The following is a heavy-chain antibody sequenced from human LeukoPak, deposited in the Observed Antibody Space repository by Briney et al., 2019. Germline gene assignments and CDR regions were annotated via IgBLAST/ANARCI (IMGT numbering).Heavy chain of an antibody. J-gene: IGHJ3*02. D-gene: IGHD3-10*01. Sequence: PGGSLRLSCAASGFIFDDYGMTWVRQAPGKGLEWVSGIDWNGGRTGYADSVKGRFTISRDDAKNSLYLQMNSLRAEDTALYYCARAQTVLRGFYDAFDTWGQGTMVTVSS. CDR2: IDWNGGRT. CDR3: ARAQTVLRGFYDAFDT. CDR1: GFIFDDYG. V-gene: IGHV3-20*04.